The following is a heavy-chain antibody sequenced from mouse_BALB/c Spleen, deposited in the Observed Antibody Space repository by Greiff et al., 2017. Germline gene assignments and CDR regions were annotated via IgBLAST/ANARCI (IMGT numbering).Heavy chain of an antibody. CDR1: GYAFSSYW. CDR3: ARGGTTAHAMDY. J-gene: IGHJ4*01. V-gene: IGHV1-80*01. D-gene: IGHD1-2*01. Sequence: VQLQQSGAELVRPGSSVKISCKASGYAFSSYWKNWVKQRPGQGLEWIGQIYPGDGDTNYNGKFKGKATLTADKSSSTAYMQLSSLTSEDSAVYFCARGGTTAHAMDYWGQGTSVTVSS. CDR2: IYPGDGDT.